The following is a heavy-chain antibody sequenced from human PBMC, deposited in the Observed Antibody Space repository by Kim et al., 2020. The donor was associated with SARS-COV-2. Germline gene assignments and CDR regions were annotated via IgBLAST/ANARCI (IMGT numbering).Heavy chain of an antibody. CDR2: KSGST. D-gene: IGHD1-26*01. Sequence: KSGSTGYAQKFQGRVTMSRETSTNTAYMELNSLRVEDTAVYYWARGERLDAWGQGTLVTVSS. J-gene: IGHJ5*02. V-gene: IGHV1-8*01. CDR3: ARGERLDA.